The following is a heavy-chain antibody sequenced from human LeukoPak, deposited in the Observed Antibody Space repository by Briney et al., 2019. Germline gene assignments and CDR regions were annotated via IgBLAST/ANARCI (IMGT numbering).Heavy chain of an antibody. CDR1: GYTFTGYY. CDR2: INPNSGGT. V-gene: IGHV1-2*02. Sequence: ASVKVSCKASGYTFTGYYMHWVRQAPGQGLEWMGWINPNSGGTNYPQKFQGRVTMTRDTSISTAYMELSRLRSDDTAVYYCARGSLVVATRFRAGWFDPWGQGTLVTVSS. D-gene: IGHD5-12*01. CDR3: ARGSLVVATRFRAGWFDP. J-gene: IGHJ5*02.